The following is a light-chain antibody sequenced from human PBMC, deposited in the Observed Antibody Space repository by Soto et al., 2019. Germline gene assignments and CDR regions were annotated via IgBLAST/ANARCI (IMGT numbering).Light chain of an antibody. V-gene: IGLV3-21*04. Sequence: SYELTQPPSVSVAPGKTARITCGGNNIGSKSVHWYQQKPGQAPVLVIYYDSDRPSGIPERFSGSNSGNTATLTISRVEAANDADYYVQVWDSSSDRDVVFGGGSKRTLL. CDR3: QVWDSSSDRDVV. CDR2: YDS. J-gene: IGLJ2*01. CDR1: NIGSKS.